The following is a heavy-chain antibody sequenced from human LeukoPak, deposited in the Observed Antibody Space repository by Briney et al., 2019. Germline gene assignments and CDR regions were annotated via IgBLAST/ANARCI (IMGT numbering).Heavy chain of an antibody. Sequence: PGGSLRLSCAASGFPFSSYAMYWVRQAPGEGLEWVSGIIDSGDITYYANSVKGRFTISRDNSKNTLYLQMNSLRAEDTAVYYCAKLGGQEVYNYYVGVWGKGTTVAVSS. CDR3: AKLGGQEVYNYYVGV. V-gene: IGHV3-23*01. CDR2: IIDSGDIT. CDR1: GFPFSSYA. D-gene: IGHD3-16*01. J-gene: IGHJ6*03.